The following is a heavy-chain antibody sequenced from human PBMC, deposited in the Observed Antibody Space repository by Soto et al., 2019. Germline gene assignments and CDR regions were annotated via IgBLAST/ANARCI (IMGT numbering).Heavy chain of an antibody. CDR3: ARDPGYSTTWHQAFDI. V-gene: IGHV1-18*01. CDR2: ISTYNGNT. D-gene: IGHD6-13*01. J-gene: IGHJ3*02. CDR1: GYTFTSYG. Sequence: QVQLVQSGAEVKKPGASVKVSCKASGYTFTSYGISWVRQARGQGPEWMGRISTYNGNTNYVQKLQGRVTMTTDTSTNTAYMELSSLRYDDTAVYYCARDPGYSTTWHQAFDIWGQGTMVTVSS.